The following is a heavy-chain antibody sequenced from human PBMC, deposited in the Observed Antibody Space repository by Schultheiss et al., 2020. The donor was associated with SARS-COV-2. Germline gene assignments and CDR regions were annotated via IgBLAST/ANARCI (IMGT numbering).Heavy chain of an antibody. J-gene: IGHJ6*02. Sequence: GGSLRLSCAASGFTFSSYGMHWVRQAPGKGLEWVAFTRYDGANKYYADSVKGRFTVSRDNSKNTLYLHMKSLRVEDTATYYCAKRGNYGPSAHCGMDVWGQGTTVTVAS. CDR3: AKRGNYGPSAHCGMDV. CDR2: TRYDGANK. D-gene: IGHD3-10*01. CDR1: GFTFSSYG. V-gene: IGHV3-30*02.